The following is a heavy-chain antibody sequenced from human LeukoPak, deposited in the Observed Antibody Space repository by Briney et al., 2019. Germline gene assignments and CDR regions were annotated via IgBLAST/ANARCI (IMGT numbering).Heavy chain of an antibody. D-gene: IGHD3-22*01. J-gene: IGHJ4*02. V-gene: IGHV4-59*01. CDR2: IYYSGST. CDR1: GGSISSYY. CDR3: ARGGQYYYDSSGYPDY. Sequence: SETLSLTCTVSGGSISSYYWSWIRQPPGKGLEWIGYIYYSGSTNYNPSLKSRVTISVDTSKNQFSLKLSSVTAEDTAVYYCARGGQYYYDSSGYPDYWGQGTLVTVSS.